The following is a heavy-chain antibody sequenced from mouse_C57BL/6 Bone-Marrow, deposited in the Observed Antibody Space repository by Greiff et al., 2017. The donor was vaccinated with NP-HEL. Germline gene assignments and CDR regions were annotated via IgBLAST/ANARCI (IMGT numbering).Heavy chain of an antibody. Sequence: EVKVEESGPGLVKPSQSLSLTCSVTGYSITSGYYWNWIRQFPGNKLEWMGYISYDGSNNYNPSLKNRISITRDTSKNQFFLKLNSVTTEDTATYYCAREDLDYYGSSYWFAYWGQGTLVTVSA. CDR3: AREDLDYYGSSYWFAY. D-gene: IGHD1-1*01. CDR2: ISYDGSN. V-gene: IGHV3-6*01. CDR1: GYSITSGYY. J-gene: IGHJ3*01.